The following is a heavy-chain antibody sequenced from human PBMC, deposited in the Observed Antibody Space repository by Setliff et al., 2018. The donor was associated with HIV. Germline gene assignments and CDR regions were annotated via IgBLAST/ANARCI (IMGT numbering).Heavy chain of an antibody. J-gene: IGHJ4*02. CDR3: ARRAYCSSTTCFDN. CDR2: ISSSSNYT. D-gene: IGHD2-2*01. CDR1: GFTFSSYS. Sequence: PGGSLRLSCAASGFTFSSYSMNWVRQAPGKGLEWVSSISSSSNYTKYADSLKGRFTISRDTSKNTLYLQMNSLRAEDTAVYYCARRAYCSSTTCFDNWGQGTLVTVSS. V-gene: IGHV3-21*01.